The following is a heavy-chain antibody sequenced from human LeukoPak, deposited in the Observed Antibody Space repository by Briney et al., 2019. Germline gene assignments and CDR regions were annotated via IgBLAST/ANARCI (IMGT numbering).Heavy chain of an antibody. V-gene: IGHV3-74*01. D-gene: IGHD1-14*01. CDR1: GFTFSSYW. Sequence: PGGSLRLSCAASGFTFSSYWMHWVRQAPGKGLVWVSRINSDGSSTSYANSVKGRFTISRDNAKNTLYLQMNSLRAEDTAVYYCARAPPEGSSYMDVWGKGTTVTFSS. CDR2: INSDGSST. J-gene: IGHJ6*03. CDR3: ARAPPEGSSYMDV.